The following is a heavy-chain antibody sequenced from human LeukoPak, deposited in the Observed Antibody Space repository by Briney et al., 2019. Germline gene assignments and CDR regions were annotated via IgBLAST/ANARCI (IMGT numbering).Heavy chain of an antibody. Sequence: ASVKVSCKASGYTFTGYYMHWVRQAPGQGLERMGWINPNSGGTNYAQKFQGRVTMTRDTSISTAYMELSSLRSEDTAVYYCASLEDYYYYGMDVWGQGTTVTVSS. CDR3: ASLEDYYYYGMDV. CDR2: INPNSGGT. V-gene: IGHV1-2*02. CDR1: GYTFTGYY. J-gene: IGHJ6*02.